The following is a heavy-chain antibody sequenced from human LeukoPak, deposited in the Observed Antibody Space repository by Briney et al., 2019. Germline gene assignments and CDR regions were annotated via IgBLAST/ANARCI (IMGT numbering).Heavy chain of an antibody. V-gene: IGHV4-34*01. CDR1: GFTFSSYA. J-gene: IGHJ4*02. CDR3: ARGRIGYCSGGSCYSSTYFDY. Sequence: GSLRLSCAASGFTFSSYAMSWIRQPPGKGLEWIGEINHSGSTNYNPSLKSRVTISVDTSKNQFSLKLSSVTAADTAVYYCARGRIGYCSGGSCYSSTYFDYWGQGTLVTVSS. D-gene: IGHD2-15*01. CDR2: INHSGST.